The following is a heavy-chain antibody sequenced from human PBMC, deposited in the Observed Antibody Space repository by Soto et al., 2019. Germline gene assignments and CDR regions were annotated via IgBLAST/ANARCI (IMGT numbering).Heavy chain of an antibody. CDR2: ISYDGSNK. J-gene: IGHJ6*02. CDR1: GFTFSSYA. V-gene: IGHV3-30-3*01. CDR3: ASTYSSSWYDPYYDYYYYGMDV. D-gene: IGHD6-13*01. Sequence: SLRLSCAASGFTFSSYAMHWVRQAPGKGLEWVAVISYDGSNKYYADSVKGRFTISRDNSKNTLYLQMNSLRAEDTAVYYCASTYSSSWYDPYYDYYYYGMDVWGQGTTVTVSS.